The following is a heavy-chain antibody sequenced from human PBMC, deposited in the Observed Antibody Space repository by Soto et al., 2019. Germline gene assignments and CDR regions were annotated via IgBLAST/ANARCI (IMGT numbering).Heavy chain of an antibody. CDR2: IYYSGST. J-gene: IGHJ4*02. CDR1: GGSISSYY. CDR3: ARAPAPLYSSSWYYLDY. Sequence: QVQLQESGPGLVKPSETLSLTCTVSGGSISSYYWSWIRQPPGKGLEWIGYIYYSGSTNYNPSLKSRVTIAVDTSKNQFSLKLSSVTAADTAVYYCARAPAPLYSSSWYYLDYWGQGTLVTVSS. V-gene: IGHV4-59*01. D-gene: IGHD6-13*01.